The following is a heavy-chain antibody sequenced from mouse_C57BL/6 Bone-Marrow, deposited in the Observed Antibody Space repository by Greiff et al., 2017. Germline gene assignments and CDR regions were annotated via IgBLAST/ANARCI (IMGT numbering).Heavy chain of an antibody. J-gene: IGHJ4*01. CDR1: GYTFTDYY. Sequence: EVQLQQSGPELVKPGASVKISCKASGYTFTDYYMNWVKQSHGKSLEWIGDINPNNGGTSYNQKFKGNATFTVDKSSSTAYMELRSLTSEDSAVYYCARLRGAMDYWGQGTSVTVSS. CDR2: INPNNGGT. CDR3: ARLRGAMDY. D-gene: IGHD2-12*01. V-gene: IGHV1-26*01.